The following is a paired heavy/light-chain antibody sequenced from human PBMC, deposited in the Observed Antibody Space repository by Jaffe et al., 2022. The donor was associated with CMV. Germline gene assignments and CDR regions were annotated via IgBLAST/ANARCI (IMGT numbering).Heavy chain of an antibody. CDR1: GYSFTSYW. D-gene: IGHD3-3*01. V-gene: IGHV5-51*01. Sequence: EVQLVQSGAEVKKPGESLKISCKGSGYSFTSYWIGWVRQMPGKGLEWMGIIYPGDSDTRYSPSFQGQVTISADKSISTAYLQWSSLKASDTAMYYCARLLPETYYDFWSGYYTGAFDIWGQGTMVTVSS. CDR3: ARLLPETYYDFWSGYYTGAFDI. J-gene: IGHJ3*02. CDR2: IYPGDSDT.
Light chain of an antibody. CDR3: MQGIHLLT. V-gene: IGKV2-29*02. Sequence: DIVMTQTPLSLSVTPGQPASISCKSSQSLLHSDGKTYLYWYLQKPGQSPQLLIYEVSSRFSGVPDRFSGSGSGTDFTLKISRVEAEDVGVYYCMQGIHLLTFGGGTKVEIK. CDR1: QSLLHSDGKTY. J-gene: IGKJ4*01. CDR2: EVS.